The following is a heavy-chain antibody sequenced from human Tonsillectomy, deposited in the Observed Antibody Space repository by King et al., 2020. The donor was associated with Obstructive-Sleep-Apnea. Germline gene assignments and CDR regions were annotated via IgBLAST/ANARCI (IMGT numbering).Heavy chain of an antibody. CDR1: GASIGSADWY. CDR2: IYYSGNT. CDR3: ARSSRAGSFYHPFDS. D-gene: IGHD3-10*01. V-gene: IGHV4-30-4*01. Sequence: VQLQQSGPGLVKPSQSLSLSCTVSGASIGSADWYWSWIRQPPGKGLEWIGYIYYSGNTYYNPSLKSRVSISGDTSKNQFSLRLTPVTAADTAVYFCARSSRAGSFYHPFDSWGREPWSPSPQ. J-gene: IGHJ4*02.